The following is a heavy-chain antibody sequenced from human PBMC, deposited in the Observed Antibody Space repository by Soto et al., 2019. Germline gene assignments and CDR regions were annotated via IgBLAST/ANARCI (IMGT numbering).Heavy chain of an antibody. CDR3: ARPNPPDIVVVVAANDWFDP. J-gene: IGHJ5*02. CDR1: GFTFSSYA. CDR2: ISYDGSNK. D-gene: IGHD2-15*01. Sequence: PGGSLGLSCAASGFTFSSYAMHWVRQAPGKGLEWVAVISYDGSNKYYADSVKGRFTISRDNSKNTLYLQMNSLRAEDTAVYYCARPNPPDIVVVVAANDWFDPWGQGTLVTVSS. V-gene: IGHV3-30-3*01.